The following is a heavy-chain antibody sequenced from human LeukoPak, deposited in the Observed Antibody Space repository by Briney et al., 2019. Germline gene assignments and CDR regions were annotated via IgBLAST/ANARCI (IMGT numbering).Heavy chain of an antibody. D-gene: IGHD3-16*01. CDR2: TSGSGGST. V-gene: IGHV3-23*01. CDR1: GFTFSSYA. Sequence: GGSLRLSCAASGFTFSSYAMSWVRQAPGKGLEWVSATSGSGGSTYYADSVKGRFTISRDNSKNTLYLQMNSLRAEDTAVYCCAKDLVGGNTAFGNWLDPWGQGTLVTVSS. CDR3: AKDLVGGNTAFGNWLDP. J-gene: IGHJ5*02.